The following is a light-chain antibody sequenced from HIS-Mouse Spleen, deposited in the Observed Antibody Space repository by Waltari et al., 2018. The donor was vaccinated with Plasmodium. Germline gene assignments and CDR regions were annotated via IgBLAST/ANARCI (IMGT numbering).Light chain of an antibody. CDR3: QQNYNTWT. J-gene: IGKJ1*01. CDR1: QSISSY. V-gene: IGKV1-39*01. Sequence: DLHMAHSPSSLSASVGDRVTSTCRASQSISSYLNWYQQKPGKAPKLLIYAASSLQSGVPSRFSGSGSGTDFTLTISSQQPEDFATYYCQQNYNTWTFGQGTKVEIK. CDR2: AAS.